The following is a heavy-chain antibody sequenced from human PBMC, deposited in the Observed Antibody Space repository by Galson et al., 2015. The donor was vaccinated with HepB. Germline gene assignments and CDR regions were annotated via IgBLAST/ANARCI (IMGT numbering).Heavy chain of an antibody. CDR1: GFTFSDYY. CDR3: ARGHSGYDTFDY. J-gene: IGHJ4*02. D-gene: IGHD5-12*01. CDR2: ISSSSSYT. V-gene: IGHV3-11*05. Sequence: SLRLSCAASGFTFSDYYMSWIRQAPGKGLEWVSYISSSSSYTNYADSVKGRFTISRDNAKNSLYLQMNSLRAEDTAVYYCARGHSGYDTFDYWGQGTLVTVSS.